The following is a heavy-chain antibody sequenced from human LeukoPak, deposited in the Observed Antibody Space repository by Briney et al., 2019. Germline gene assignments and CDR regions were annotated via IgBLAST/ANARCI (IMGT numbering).Heavy chain of an antibody. V-gene: IGHV1-69*01. Sequence: GASLKLSCKASGGTFSSYAISWVRQAPGQGLEWMGGIIPIFGTANYAQKFQGRVTITADESTSTAYMQLSSLRSEDTAVYYCARAGTTVVTPDLSFDYWGQGTLVTVSS. D-gene: IGHD4-23*01. CDR3: ARAGTTVVTPDLSFDY. CDR1: GGTFSSYA. CDR2: IIPIFGTA. J-gene: IGHJ4*02.